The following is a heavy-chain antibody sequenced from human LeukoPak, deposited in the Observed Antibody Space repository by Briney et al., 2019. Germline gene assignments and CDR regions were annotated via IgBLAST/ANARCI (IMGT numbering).Heavy chain of an antibody. CDR2: IYPLETT. J-gene: IGHJ3*02. Sequence: SETLSLTCTVSGGSISSYYWSWIRQPAGKGLEWIGRIYPLETTNYNPSLKSRVAISVDTSKNQFSLKLSSVTAADTAVYCCAREIVAGLGVSFDIWGQGTMVTVSS. CDR1: GGSISSYY. D-gene: IGHD6-19*01. CDR3: AREIVAGLGVSFDI. V-gene: IGHV4-4*07.